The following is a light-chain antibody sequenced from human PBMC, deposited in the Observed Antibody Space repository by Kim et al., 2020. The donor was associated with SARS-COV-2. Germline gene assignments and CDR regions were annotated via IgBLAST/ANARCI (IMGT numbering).Light chain of an antibody. CDR2: KTS. CDR3: QRYNTSPWT. V-gene: IGKV1-5*03. Sequence: DIQMTQSPSTLSASIGETVTITCRASQSINTWLAWYQQKPGRAPKLLIHKTSSLEPGVSSRFSGSGSGTEFTLTISSLQPDDFATYFCQRYNTSPWTFGQGTKLEI. CDR1: QSINTW. J-gene: IGKJ1*01.